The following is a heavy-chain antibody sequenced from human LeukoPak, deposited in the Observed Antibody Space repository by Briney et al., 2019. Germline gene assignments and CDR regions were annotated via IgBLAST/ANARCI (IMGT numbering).Heavy chain of an antibody. Sequence: GGSLRLSCAASGFTFSSYGMLWVRQAPGKGLEWVAFIRYDGSNKYYADSVKGRFTISRDNSKNTLYLQMNSLRAEDTAVYYCAKANMIVVVTLEYWGHGTLVTVSS. CDR1: GFTFSSYG. J-gene: IGHJ4*01. V-gene: IGHV3-30*02. CDR3: AKANMIVVVTLEY. CDR2: IRYDGSNK. D-gene: IGHD3-22*01.